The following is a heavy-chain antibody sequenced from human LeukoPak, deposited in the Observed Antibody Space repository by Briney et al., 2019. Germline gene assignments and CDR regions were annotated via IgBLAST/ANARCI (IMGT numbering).Heavy chain of an antibody. CDR1: GGSISSYY. Sequence: SETLSLTCTVSGGSISSYYWSWIRQSPGKGPEWIGYISYSGSARYNPSLKSRVTMSIDTSKNQFSLRLTSVTAADTALYYCARECCLAATPSWLDPWGQGTLVTVSS. D-gene: IGHD2-15*01. CDR3: ARECCLAATPSWLDP. V-gene: IGHV4-59*12. CDR2: ISYSGSA. J-gene: IGHJ5*02.